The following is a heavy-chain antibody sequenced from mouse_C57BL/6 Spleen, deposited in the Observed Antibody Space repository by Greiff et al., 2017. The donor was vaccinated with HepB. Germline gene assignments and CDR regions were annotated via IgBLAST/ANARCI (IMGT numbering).Heavy chain of an antibody. J-gene: IGHJ2*01. CDR2: IHPNSGST. Sequence: QVQLQQPGAELVKPGASVKLSCTASGYTFTSYWMHWVKQRPGQGLEWIGMIHPNSGSTNYNEKFKSKATLTVDKSSSTAYMQLSSLTSEDSAVYYGARNYGSPFDYWGQGTTLTVSS. V-gene: IGHV1-64*01. CDR1: GYTFTSYW. CDR3: ARNYGSPFDY. D-gene: IGHD1-1*01.